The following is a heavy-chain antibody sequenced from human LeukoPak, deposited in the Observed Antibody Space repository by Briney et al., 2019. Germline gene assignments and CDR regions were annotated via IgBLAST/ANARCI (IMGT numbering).Heavy chain of an antibody. D-gene: IGHD2-15*01. V-gene: IGHV1-24*01. J-gene: IGHJ3*02. CDR1: GYTLTELS. Sequence: ASVKVSCKVSGYTLTELSMHWVRQAPGKGLEWMGGFDPEDGETIYAQKFQGRVTMTEDTSTDTAYMELSSLRSEDTAVYYCARAGYCSGGSCYSDAFDIWGQGTMVTVSS. CDR2: FDPEDGET. CDR3: ARAGYCSGGSCYSDAFDI.